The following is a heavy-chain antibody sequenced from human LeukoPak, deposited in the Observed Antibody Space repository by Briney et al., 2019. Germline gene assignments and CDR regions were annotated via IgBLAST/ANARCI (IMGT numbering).Heavy chain of an antibody. CDR2: INTDGSST. D-gene: IGHD1-26*01. CDR1: GFTFSDFW. CDR3: ARLPNPWELLLFDY. Sequence: PGGSLRLSCAGSGFTFSDFWMTWVRQAPGKGLVWVSRINTDGSSTSYADSVKGRFTISRDNAKNTLYLQMNSLRAEDTAVYYCARLPNPWELLLFDYWGQGTLVTVSS. V-gene: IGHV3-74*01. J-gene: IGHJ4*02.